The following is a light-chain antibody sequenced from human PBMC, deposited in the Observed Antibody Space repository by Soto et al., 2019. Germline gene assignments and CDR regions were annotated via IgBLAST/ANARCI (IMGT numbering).Light chain of an antibody. CDR2: AAS. CDR1: QGISTY. Sequence: DIQMTQSPSSLSASVGDRVTITCRASQGISTYLNWYQQTPGKAPKILIYAASSLQSGVPSRFSGSGSETDFTLTISSLQPEDFETYSCQQSYNTTWTFGQGTKVDIK. V-gene: IGKV1-39*01. CDR3: QQSYNTTWT. J-gene: IGKJ1*01.